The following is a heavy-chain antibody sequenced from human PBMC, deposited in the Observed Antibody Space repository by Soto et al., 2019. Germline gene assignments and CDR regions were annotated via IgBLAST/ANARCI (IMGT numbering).Heavy chain of an antibody. CDR1: GFTFSNAW. V-gene: IGHV3-15*01. CDR3: TTDLYCSGGRCSLR. J-gene: IGHJ1*01. D-gene: IGHD2-15*01. CDR2: IKSNTDGATT. Sequence: EVQVVESGGGLVKPGGSLRLSCVVSGFTFSNAWMTWVRQAPGAGLQWVGRIKSNTDGATTDYGAPVKGRFTISRDDSNNTVFLQMNSLRTEDTAVYYGTTDLYCSGGRCSLRWGQGTLVTVSS.